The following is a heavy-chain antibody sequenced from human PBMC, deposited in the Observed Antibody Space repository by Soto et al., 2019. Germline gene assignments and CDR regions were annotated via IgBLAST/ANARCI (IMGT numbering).Heavy chain of an antibody. J-gene: IGHJ6*04. D-gene: IGHD6-6*01. CDR1: GFTFSSYW. CDR3: ARETAARL. Sequence: EVQLVESGGGLVQPGGSLRLSCAASGFTFSSYWMSWFRQAPGKGLEWVANIKQDGSEENYVDSVKGRITISRDNAKNALHLQMNSLRVEATAVYYCARETAARLWGKGTTVTVSS. CDR2: IKQDGSEE. V-gene: IGHV3-7*01.